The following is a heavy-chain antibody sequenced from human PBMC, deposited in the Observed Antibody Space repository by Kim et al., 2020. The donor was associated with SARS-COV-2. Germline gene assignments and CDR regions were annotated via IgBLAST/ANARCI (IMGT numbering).Heavy chain of an antibody. J-gene: IGHJ4*02. Sequence: SQTLSLTCAISGDSVSSNSAAWNWIRQSPSRGLERLGRTYYRSKRYNDYAVSVKSRITINPDTSKNQFSLQLNSVTPEDTAVYYCAREPIALAAAGAFDYWGQGTLVTVSS. CDR2: TYYRSKRYN. CDR1: GDSVSSNSAA. V-gene: IGHV6-1*01. CDR3: AREPIALAAAGAFDY. D-gene: IGHD6-13*01.